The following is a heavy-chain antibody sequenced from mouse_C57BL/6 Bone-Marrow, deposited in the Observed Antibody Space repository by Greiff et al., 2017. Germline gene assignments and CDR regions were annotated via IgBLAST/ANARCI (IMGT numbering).Heavy chain of an antibody. J-gene: IGHJ1*03. V-gene: IGHV1-53*01. CDR3: AREYYDSLWYCDV. CDR1: GYTFTSYW. CDR2: INPSNGGT. Sequence: QVQLQQPGPELVKPGASVKLSCKASGYTFTSYWMHWVKQRPGQGLEWIGNINPSNGGTNYNAKFTSKAILSVDKSSSTAYMKLRSLTSEDSAVYYCAREYYDSLWYCDVWGRGTTATVTA. D-gene: IGHD1-1*01.